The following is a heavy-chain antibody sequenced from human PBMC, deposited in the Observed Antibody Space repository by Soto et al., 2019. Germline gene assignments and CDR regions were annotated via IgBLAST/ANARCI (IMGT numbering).Heavy chain of an antibody. V-gene: IGHV4-61*01. CDR2: IYYSGST. Sequence: SETLSLTCTVSGGSVSSGSYYWSWIRQPPGKGLEWIGYIYYSGSTNYNPSLKSRVTISVDTSKNQFSLKLSSVTAADTAVYYCASYGSSWYLYYYYGMDVWGQGTTVTVSS. CDR3: ASYGSSWYLYYYYGMDV. D-gene: IGHD6-13*01. J-gene: IGHJ6*02. CDR1: GGSVSSGSYY.